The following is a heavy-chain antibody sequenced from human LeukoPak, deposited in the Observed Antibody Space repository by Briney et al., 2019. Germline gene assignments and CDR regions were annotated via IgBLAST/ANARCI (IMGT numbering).Heavy chain of an antibody. D-gene: IGHD3-22*01. CDR3: ARGRRTYYYDSSGYPLDY. CDR1: GGSISSGGYY. J-gene: IGHJ4*02. CDR2: IYYSGST. Sequence: SQTLSLTCTVSGGSISSGGYYWSWIRQHPGKGLEWIGYIYYSGSTYYNPSLKSRVTISVDTSKNQFSLKLSSVTAADTAVYYCARGRRTYYYDSSGYPLDYWGQGTLVTVSS. V-gene: IGHV4-31*03.